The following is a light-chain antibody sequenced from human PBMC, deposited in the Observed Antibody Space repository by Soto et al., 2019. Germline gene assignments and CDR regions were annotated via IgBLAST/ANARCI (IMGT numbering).Light chain of an antibody. CDR2: EGS. Sequence: QLVLTQPASVSGSPGQSITISCTGTSSDVGTYNLVSWYQQHPGKAPKLMIYEGSKRPSGISNRFSGSKSGNTASLTISGLQAEDEGDYYCCSYAGSSSYVFGTGTKLTVL. V-gene: IGLV2-23*01. CDR3: CSYAGSSSYV. J-gene: IGLJ1*01. CDR1: SSDVGTYNL.